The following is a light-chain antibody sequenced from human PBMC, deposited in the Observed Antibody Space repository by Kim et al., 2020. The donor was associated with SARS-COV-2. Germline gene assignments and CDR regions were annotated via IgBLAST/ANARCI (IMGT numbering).Light chain of an antibody. CDR1: QGITNE. J-gene: IGKJ1*01. CDR3: IEDYSYPWT. Sequence: ASVGDRVTLTGPASQGITNEFGSYQQKPGIAPKLLIYAASSLQSAVPSWFSGSGSGTYFTLTISSLQPEDFATYYCIEDYSYPWTFVPGTKVYIK. CDR2: AAS. V-gene: IGKV1-6*01.